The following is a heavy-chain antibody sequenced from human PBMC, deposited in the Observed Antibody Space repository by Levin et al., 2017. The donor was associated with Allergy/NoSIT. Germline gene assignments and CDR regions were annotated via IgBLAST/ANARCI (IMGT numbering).Heavy chain of an antibody. CDR2: INPSGGST. D-gene: IGHD2-8*01. V-gene: IGHV1-46*01. J-gene: IGHJ4*02. Sequence: ASVKVSCKASGYTFTSYYMHWVRQAPGQGLEWMGIINPSGGSTSYAQKFQGRVTMTRDTSTSTVYMELSSLRSEDTAVYYCAREGMVYAAREREGFDYWGQGTLVTVSS. CDR1: GYTFTSYY. CDR3: AREGMVYAAREREGFDY.